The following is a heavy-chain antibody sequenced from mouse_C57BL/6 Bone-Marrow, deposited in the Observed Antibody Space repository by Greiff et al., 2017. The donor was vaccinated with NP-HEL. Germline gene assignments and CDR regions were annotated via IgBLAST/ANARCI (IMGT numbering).Heavy chain of an antibody. Sequence: QVQLKESDAELVKPGASVKISCKVSGYTFTDHTIHWMKQRPEQGLEWIGYIYPRDGSTKYNEKFKGKATLTADKSSSTAYMQLNSLTSENSAVYLCERGAYDYPYYFDYWGQGTTLTVSS. CDR2: IYPRDGST. V-gene: IGHV1-78*01. CDR3: ERGAYDYPYYFDY. J-gene: IGHJ2*01. CDR1: GYTFTDHT. D-gene: IGHD2-4*01.